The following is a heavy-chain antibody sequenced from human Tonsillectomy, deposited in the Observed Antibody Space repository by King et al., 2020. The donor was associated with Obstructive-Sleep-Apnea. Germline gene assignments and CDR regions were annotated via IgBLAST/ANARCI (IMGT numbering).Heavy chain of an antibody. CDR1: GVSISGYY. D-gene: IGHD6-19*01. CDR2: IYYSGST. V-gene: IGHV4-59*01. CDR3: ARDRAVAEPFDS. J-gene: IGHJ4*02. Sequence: VQLQESGPGLVKPSETLSLTCTVSGVSISGYYWSWIRQPPGKGLECIGYIYYSGSTKYNPSLKSRVTISVDTSKNQFSLKLTSVTAADTAVYYCARDRAVAEPFDSWGQGTLVTVSS.